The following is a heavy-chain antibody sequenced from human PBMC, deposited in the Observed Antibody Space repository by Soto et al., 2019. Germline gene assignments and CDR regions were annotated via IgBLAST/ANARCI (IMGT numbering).Heavy chain of an antibody. V-gene: IGHV1-3*01. D-gene: IGHD3-10*01. Sequence: ASVKVSCKASGYTFTSYAMHWVRQAPGQRLEWMGWINAGNGNTKYSQKFQGRVTITRDTSASTAYMELSSLRSEDTAVYYCARDSGPTKWDAFDIWGQGTMVTVSS. J-gene: IGHJ3*02. CDR3: ARDSGPTKWDAFDI. CDR2: INAGNGNT. CDR1: GYTFTSYA.